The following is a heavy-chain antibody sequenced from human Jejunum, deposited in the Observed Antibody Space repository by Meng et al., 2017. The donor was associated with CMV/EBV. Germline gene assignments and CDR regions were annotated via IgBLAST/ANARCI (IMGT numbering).Heavy chain of an antibody. CDR3: ANSRPTIDYRDSRGYQPFYS. Sequence: NYAVSWVRQGPGKGLEWVSSISGSGSTTYYADSVKGRFSISRDNSKNTLYVQMNRLRAEDTAVYYCANSRPTIDYRDSRGYQPFYSWGQGTLVTVSS. V-gene: IGHV3-23*01. J-gene: IGHJ4*02. D-gene: IGHD3-22*01. CDR2: ISGSGSTT. CDR1: NYA.